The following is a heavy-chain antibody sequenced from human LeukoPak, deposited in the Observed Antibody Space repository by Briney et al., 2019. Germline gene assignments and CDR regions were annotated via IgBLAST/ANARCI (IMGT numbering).Heavy chain of an antibody. D-gene: IGHD4-17*01. V-gene: IGHV3-23*01. CDR3: AKYLTTETTRSFDP. Sequence: GGSLRLSCAASGFTFSNYAMSWVRQTPDKRLEWVSVIGSGGGGISYVDSVKGRFTISRDNSKNTLYLQMSSLRAEDTAVYYCAKYLTTETTRSFDPWGLGTLVIVSS. J-gene: IGHJ5*02. CDR1: GFTFSNYA. CDR2: IGSGGGGI.